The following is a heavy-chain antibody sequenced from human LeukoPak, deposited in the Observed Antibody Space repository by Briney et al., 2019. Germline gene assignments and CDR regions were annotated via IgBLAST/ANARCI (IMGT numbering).Heavy chain of an antibody. Sequence: GGSLRLSCAASGFTFSSYSMSWVRQASGKGLEWVATIKEDGREKYYVDSVKGRFTISRDNTKNSLYLQMNSLRDEDTAVYYCARVVARYWGQGTLVTVSS. J-gene: IGHJ4*02. CDR3: ARVVARY. D-gene: IGHD5-12*01. CDR2: IKEDGREK. V-gene: IGHV3-7*03. CDR1: GFTFSSYS.